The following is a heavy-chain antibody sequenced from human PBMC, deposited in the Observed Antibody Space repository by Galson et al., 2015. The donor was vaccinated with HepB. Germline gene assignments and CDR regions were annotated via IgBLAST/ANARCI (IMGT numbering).Heavy chain of an antibody. CDR3: ASGALGGLLWFGELLN. Sequence: SLRLSCAASGFTFSSYSMNWVRQAPGKGLEWVSYISSSSSTIYYADSVKGRFTISRDNAKNSLYLQMNSLRAEDTAVYYCASGALGGLLWFGELLNWGQGTLVTVSS. CDR1: GFTFSSYS. D-gene: IGHD3-10*01. J-gene: IGHJ4*02. CDR2: ISSSSSTI. V-gene: IGHV3-48*04.